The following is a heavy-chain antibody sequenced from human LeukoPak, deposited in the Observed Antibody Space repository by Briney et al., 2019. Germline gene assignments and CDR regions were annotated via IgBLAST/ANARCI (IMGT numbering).Heavy chain of an antibody. CDR1: GGSISSSTYY. J-gene: IGHJ4*01. V-gene: IGHV4-39*01. Sequence: PSETLSLTCTVSGGSISSSTYYWGWIRQPPGKGLEWIGSIHYSGSTYYNSSLKSRVTISVDTSRNQFSLKLSSVTAADTALYYCASDKGYSNNYFDYWGQGTLVTVSS. CDR3: ASDKGYSNNYFDY. CDR2: IHYSGST. D-gene: IGHD6-13*01.